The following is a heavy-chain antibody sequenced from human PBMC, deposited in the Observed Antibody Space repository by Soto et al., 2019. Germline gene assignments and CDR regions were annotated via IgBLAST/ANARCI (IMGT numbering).Heavy chain of an antibody. CDR1: GYTFTSYA. J-gene: IGHJ2*01. CDR2: INAGNGNT. D-gene: IGHD1-26*01. V-gene: IGHV1-3*01. Sequence: QVQLVQSGAEVKKPGASVKVSCKASGYTFTSYAMHCVRQATGQRHEWMGWINAGNGNTKYSQKVQGRVTITRDTSASTAYMELSSLRSEDTAVYYCARGGSLYWYFDLWGRGTLVTVSS. CDR3: ARGGSLYWYFDL.